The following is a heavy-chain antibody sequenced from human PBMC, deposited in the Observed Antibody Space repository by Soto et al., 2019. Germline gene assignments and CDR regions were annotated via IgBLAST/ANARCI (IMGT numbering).Heavy chain of an antibody. CDR1: XXXXTSYA. J-gene: IGHJ4*02. CDR3: ARVPPWGNSAGDYYIQHYDS. Sequence: CKSSXXXXTSYAIXXXXQAPGQRPQWMXXXNGGSGNTKYSQDFQGRVTFTRDTFATTAXXEPSSLRSEDTAVYYCARVPPWGNSAGDYYIQHYDSWGQGTPVTVSS. CDR2: XNGGSGNT. D-gene: IGHD3-10*01. V-gene: IGHV1-3*01.